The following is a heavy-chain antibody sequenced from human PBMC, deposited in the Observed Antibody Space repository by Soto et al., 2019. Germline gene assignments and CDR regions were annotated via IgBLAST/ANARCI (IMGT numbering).Heavy chain of an antibody. J-gene: IGHJ6*02. CDR3: ARYSLSYYYYGMDV. CDR1: GGSFSGYY. CDR2: INHSGST. Sequence: PSETLSLTCAVYGGSFSGYYWSWIRQPPGKGLEWIGDINHSGSTNYNPSLKSRVTISVDTSKNQFSLKLSSVTAADTAVYYCARYSLSYYYYGMDVWGQGATVAVSS. D-gene: IGHD1-20*01. V-gene: IGHV4-34*01.